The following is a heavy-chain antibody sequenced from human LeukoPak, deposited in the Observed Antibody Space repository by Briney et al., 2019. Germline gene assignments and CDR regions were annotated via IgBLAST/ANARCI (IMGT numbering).Heavy chain of an antibody. J-gene: IGHJ5*02. CDR1: GYSFTSYD. CDR2: MNPNSGNT. D-gene: IGHD3-10*01. V-gene: IGHV1-8*01. CDR3: ARVALLRFGDSPDWFDP. Sequence: ASVKVSCKASGYSFTSYDINWVRQATGQGLEWMGWMNPNSGNTGYAQKFQGRVTMTRNTSISTAYMELSSLRSEDTAVYYCARVALLRFGDSPDWFDPWGQGTLVTVSS.